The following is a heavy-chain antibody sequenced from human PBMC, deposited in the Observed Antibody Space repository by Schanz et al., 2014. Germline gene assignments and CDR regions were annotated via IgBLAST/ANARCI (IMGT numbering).Heavy chain of an antibody. V-gene: IGHV3-23*04. D-gene: IGHD3-16*02. CDR1: GFPFSYYT. J-gene: IGHJ4*02. CDR3: AKYRYSVFDFDY. CDR2: ISGSGVIT. Sequence: EVQLVESGGGLVQPGGSLRLSCAVSGFPFSYYTMNWVRQAPGKGLEWVSGISGSGVITYYEDSVKGRFTISRDNSKNTLYLQMNSLRAEDTAIYYCAKYRYSVFDFDYWGQGTLVTVSS.